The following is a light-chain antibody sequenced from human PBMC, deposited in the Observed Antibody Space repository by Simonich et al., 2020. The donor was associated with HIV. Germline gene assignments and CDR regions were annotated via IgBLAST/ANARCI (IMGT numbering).Light chain of an antibody. CDR1: KSVLYSSNNMNY. J-gene: IGKJ2*01. Sequence: DIVMTQSPDSLAVSLGERATINCKSSKSVLYSSNNMNYLAWYQQKPGQPPKLLIYWASTRESGVPDRFSGSGSGTDFTLTISSLQAEDVAVYYCQQYYITPYTFGQGTKLEI. CDR3: QQYYITPYT. V-gene: IGKV4-1*01. CDR2: WAS.